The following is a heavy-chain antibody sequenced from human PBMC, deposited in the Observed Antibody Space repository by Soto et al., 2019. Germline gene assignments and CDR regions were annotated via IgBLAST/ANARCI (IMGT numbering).Heavy chain of an antibody. Sequence: PGGSLRLSCAASGFTFSSYGMHWVRQAPGKGLEWVAVIWYDGSNKYYADSVKGRFTISRDNSKNTLYLQMNSLRAEDTAVYYCAKCPGNYSDFDYWGQGTLVTVSS. CDR3: AKCPGNYSDFDY. D-gene: IGHD1-26*01. V-gene: IGHV3-33*06. J-gene: IGHJ4*02. CDR1: GFTFSSYG. CDR2: IWYDGSNK.